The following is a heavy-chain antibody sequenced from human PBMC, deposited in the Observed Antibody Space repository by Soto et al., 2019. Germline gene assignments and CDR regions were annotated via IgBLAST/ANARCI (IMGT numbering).Heavy chain of an antibody. V-gene: IGHV1-2*04. CDR1: GYTFTGYY. Sequence: ASVKVSCKASGYTFTGYYMHWVRRAPGQGLEWMGWINPNSGGTNYAQKFQGWVTMTRDTSISTAYMELSRLRSDDTAVYYCARVASSSIAAAFDYWGQGTLVTVSS. D-gene: IGHD6-13*01. CDR3: ARVASSSIAAAFDY. J-gene: IGHJ4*02. CDR2: INPNSGGT.